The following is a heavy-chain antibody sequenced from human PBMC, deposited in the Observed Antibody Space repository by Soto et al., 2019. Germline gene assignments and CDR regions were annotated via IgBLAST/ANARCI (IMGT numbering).Heavy chain of an antibody. CDR3: ARRGYCSGGSCHTPMDY. Sequence: PSETLSLTCNVSGASISNYFWNWIRQSPGKGLEWIGYIYYSGSTNYNPPLKSRVTISVDTSKNQFSLKLSSVTAADTAVYYCARRGYCSGGSCHTPMDYWGQGTLVTVSS. J-gene: IGHJ4*02. V-gene: IGHV4-59*08. CDR2: IYYSGST. D-gene: IGHD2-15*01. CDR1: GASISNYF.